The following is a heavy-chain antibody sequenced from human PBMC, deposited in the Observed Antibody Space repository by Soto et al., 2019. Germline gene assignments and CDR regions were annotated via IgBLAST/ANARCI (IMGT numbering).Heavy chain of an antibody. CDR1: GGSISTYY. CDR2: INYSGRT. Sequence: PSETLSLTCTVSGGSISTYYWSWIRQPPGKGLEWIGYINYSGRTNYNPSLKSRVTMSLDTSKNQFSLHLNSVTAGDTAVYFCARVRYSDNWHGLIDYWGQGTLVTVSS. V-gene: IGHV4-59*12. J-gene: IGHJ4*02. D-gene: IGHD4-4*01. CDR3: ARVRYSDNWHGLIDY.